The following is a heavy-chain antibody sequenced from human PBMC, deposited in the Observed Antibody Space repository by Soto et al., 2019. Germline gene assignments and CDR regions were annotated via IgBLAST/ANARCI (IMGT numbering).Heavy chain of an antibody. Sequence: GSLRLSCSVSGFTFSSYSMNLVRQAPGKGLEWVSSISSGNSYIYYADSVRGRFTVSRDNAKSSLYLQMNSLRAEDTAVYYCATQMDYNILTGYRPFDYWGQGTLVTVSS. J-gene: IGHJ4*02. V-gene: IGHV3-21*01. CDR2: ISSGNSYI. CDR3: ATQMDYNILTGYRPFDY. CDR1: GFTFSSYS. D-gene: IGHD3-9*01.